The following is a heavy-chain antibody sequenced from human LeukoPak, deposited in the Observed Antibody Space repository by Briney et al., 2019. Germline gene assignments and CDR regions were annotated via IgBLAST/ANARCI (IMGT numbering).Heavy chain of an antibody. D-gene: IGHD3-22*01. V-gene: IGHV1-69*06. Sequence: ASVKVSCKASGGTLSSYAISSVRQPPGQGLEWMGGSIPIFGTANYAQKFQGRVTITADNSTSTAYMELSSLRYEDTAVYYCARDVYYDSSGYSFGYWGEGTLVTVSS. CDR3: ARDVYYDSSGYSFGY. J-gene: IGHJ4*02. CDR1: GGTLSSYA. CDR2: SIPIFGTA.